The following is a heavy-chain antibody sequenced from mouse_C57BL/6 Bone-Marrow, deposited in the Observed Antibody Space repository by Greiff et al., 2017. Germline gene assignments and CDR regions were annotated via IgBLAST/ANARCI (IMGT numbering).Heavy chain of an antibody. CDR2: ISSGSSTL. CDR1: GFTFSDYG. D-gene: IGHD2-4*01. V-gene: IGHV5-17*01. CDR3: ARRGLRRYAMDY. Sequence: EVKVVESGGGLVKPGGSLKLSCAASGFTFSDYGMHWVRQAPEKGLEWVAYISSGSSTLYYADTVKGRFTLSRDNATNTLFMQMSSLRSEDTAMYYCARRGLRRYAMDYWGQGTSVTVSS. J-gene: IGHJ4*01.